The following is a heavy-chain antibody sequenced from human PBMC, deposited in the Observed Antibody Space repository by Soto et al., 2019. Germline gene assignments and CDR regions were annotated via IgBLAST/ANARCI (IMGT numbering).Heavy chain of an antibody. CDR2: INPNSGGT. CDR3: ERVIAGRPGYSYGMDV. J-gene: IGHJ6*02. D-gene: IGHD6-6*01. CDR1: GYTFTGYY. Sequence: QVQLVQSGAEVKKPGASVKVSCKASGYTFTGYYMHWVRQATGQGLEWMGWINPNSGGTNYAQKFQGRVTMTRDTYISIDYMELSRLRSDDTAVYYCERVIAGRPGYSYGMDVWGHGTTVTVSS. V-gene: IGHV1-2*02.